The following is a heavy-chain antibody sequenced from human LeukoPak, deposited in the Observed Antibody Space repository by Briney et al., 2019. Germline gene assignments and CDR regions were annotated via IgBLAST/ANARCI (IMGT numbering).Heavy chain of an antibody. CDR3: ARFRGYSVPFGAFDI. J-gene: IGHJ3*02. CDR2: ISQGGSTI. D-gene: IGHD5/OR15-5a*01. CDR1: GFTFSSYE. V-gene: IGHV3-48*03. Sequence: GGSLRLSCAASGFTFSSYEMNWVRQAPGKGLEWVSYISQGGSTIYYVDSVKGRFTISRDNAKKSLYLQMNSLRDEDTAVYYCARFRGYSVPFGAFDIWGQGTTVTVPS.